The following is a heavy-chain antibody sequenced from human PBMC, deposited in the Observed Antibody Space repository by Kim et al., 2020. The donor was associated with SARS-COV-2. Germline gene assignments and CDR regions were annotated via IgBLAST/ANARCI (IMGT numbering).Heavy chain of an antibody. V-gene: IGHV7-4-1*02. CDR3: ARDSKYSSGWYGYYYYGMDV. D-gene: IGHD6-19*01. Sequence: ASVKVSCKASGYTFTSYAINWVRQAPGQGLEWMGWINTNTGNPTYPQGFTGRVVFSLDTPVSTAYLQISSLRAEDTAMYYCARDSKYSSGWYGYYYYGMDVWGQGTTVIVSS. CDR1: GYTFTSYA. J-gene: IGHJ6*02. CDR2: INTNTGNP.